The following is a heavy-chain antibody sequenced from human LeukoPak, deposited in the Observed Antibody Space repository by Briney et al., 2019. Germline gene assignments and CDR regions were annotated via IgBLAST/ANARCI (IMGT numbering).Heavy chain of an antibody. CDR1: GFTFSSYG. D-gene: IGHD3-3*01. V-gene: IGHV3-30*02. CDR3: AKHGVDMDY. Sequence: PGGSLRLSCAASGFTFSSYGMHWVRQAPGKGLEWVTFIRYDGNIKYYADSVKGRFTISRDNSKNTLYLQMNSLRVEDTAVYYCAKHGVDMDYWGQGTLVTVSS. CDR2: IRYDGNIK. J-gene: IGHJ4*02.